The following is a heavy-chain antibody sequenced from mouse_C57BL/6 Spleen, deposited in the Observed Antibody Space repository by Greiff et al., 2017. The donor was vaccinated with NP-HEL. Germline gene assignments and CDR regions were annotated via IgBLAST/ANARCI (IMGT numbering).Heavy chain of an antibody. CDR2: IYPRSGNT. CDR1: GYTFTSYG. D-gene: IGHD2-4*01. V-gene: IGHV1-81*01. CDR3: AVYYDYFDY. J-gene: IGHJ2*01. Sequence: QVQLQQSGAELARPGASVKLSCKASGYTFTSYGISWVKQRPGQGLEWIGEIYPRSGNTYYNEKFKGKATLTADKSSSTAYMELRSLTSEDSAVYFCAVYYDYFDYWGQGTTLTVSS.